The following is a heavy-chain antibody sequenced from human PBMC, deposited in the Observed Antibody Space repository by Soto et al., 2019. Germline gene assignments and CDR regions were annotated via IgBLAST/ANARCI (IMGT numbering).Heavy chain of an antibody. J-gene: IGHJ4*02. CDR1: GESISIRRYY. Sequence: LXLTFTVAGESISIRRYYWGWIRQPPGKGLEWIGSIYYSGITYNNPSLRSRVSMSIDTSKDQFSLKLKSVTAADTALYFCARQRTSVVTQAYFDVWGPGSLVTVSS. CDR3: ARQRTSVVTQAYFDV. D-gene: IGHD2-21*02. V-gene: IGHV4-39*01. CDR2: IYYSGIT.